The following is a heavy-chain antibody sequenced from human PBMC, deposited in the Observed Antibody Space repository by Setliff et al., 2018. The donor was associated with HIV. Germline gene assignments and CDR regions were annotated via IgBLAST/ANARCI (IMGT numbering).Heavy chain of an antibody. Sequence: SETLSLTCTVSGYSISSRYYWGWIRQPPGKGLEWIGSVYHTGSTYYNPSLKSRVTMSADTSKNQFSLKLSSVTAADTAVYYCACSPAWRSDFCLHTFDYWGQGTLVTVSS. V-gene: IGHV4-38-2*02. CDR2: VYHTGST. CDR3: ACSPAWRSDFCLHTFDY. CDR1: GYSISSRYY. J-gene: IGHJ4*02. D-gene: IGHD2-15*01.